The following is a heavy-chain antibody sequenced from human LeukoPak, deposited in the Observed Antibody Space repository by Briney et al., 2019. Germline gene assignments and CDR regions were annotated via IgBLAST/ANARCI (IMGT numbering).Heavy chain of an antibody. CDR3: TRDRGAYNLYDY. CDR2: IRSKAYGETA. D-gene: IGHD1-1*01. V-gene: IGHV3-49*03. J-gene: IGHJ4*02. Sequence: GGSLRLSCAASGFTFSSSAMSWIRQAPGKGLEWVGFIRSKAYGETADYAASVKGRFTISRDDSKAIAYLQMNSLKTEDTAVYHCTRDRGAYNLYDYWGQGTLVTVSS. CDR1: GFTFSSSA.